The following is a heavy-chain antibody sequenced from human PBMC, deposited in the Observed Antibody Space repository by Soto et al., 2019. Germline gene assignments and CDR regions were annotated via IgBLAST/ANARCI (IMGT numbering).Heavy chain of an antibody. CDR1: GFTFTRYS. J-gene: IGHJ4*02. V-gene: IGHV3-21*06. CDR2: INSFSNYI. Sequence: AGSLRLACAVAGFTFTRYSMNWVRQAAGKGLDWVSSINSFSNYIYYGDSMKGQITIYRVNAKNYLYLEMNGLRAECKAVYYCERESEDLTSNFDYWGQGTLVTRSS. CDR3: ERESEDLTSNFDY.